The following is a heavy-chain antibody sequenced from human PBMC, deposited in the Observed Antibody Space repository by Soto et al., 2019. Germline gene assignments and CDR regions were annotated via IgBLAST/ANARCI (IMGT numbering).Heavy chain of an antibody. CDR1: GGTFSSYA. CDR3: ARLRVPAASGDFDY. J-gene: IGHJ4*02. Sequence: ASVKVSCKASGGTFSSYAISWVRQAPGQGLEWMGWISAYNGNTNYTQKLQGRVTMTTDTSTSTAYMELRSLRSDDTAVYYCARLRVPAASGDFDYWGQGTLVTVSS. V-gene: IGHV1-18*01. CDR2: ISAYNGNT. D-gene: IGHD2-2*01.